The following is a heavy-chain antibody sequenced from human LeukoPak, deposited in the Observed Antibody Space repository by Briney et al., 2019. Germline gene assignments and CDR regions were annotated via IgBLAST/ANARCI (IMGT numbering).Heavy chain of an antibody. Sequence: PGGSLRLSCAASGFTFTDYYMSWIRQAPGKGLEWVSYIGNSGSYSNYADFVKGRFTISRDDAKNSLYLQMNSLRAEDTAVYYCARGGGIYYIDYWGQGTLVTVSS. V-gene: IGHV3-11*06. CDR1: GFTFTDYY. D-gene: IGHD2-15*01. CDR2: IGNSGSYS. J-gene: IGHJ4*02. CDR3: ARGGGIYYIDY.